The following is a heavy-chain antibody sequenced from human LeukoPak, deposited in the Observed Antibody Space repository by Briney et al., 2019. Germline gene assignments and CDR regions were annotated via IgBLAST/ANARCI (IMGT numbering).Heavy chain of an antibody. CDR2: ISGSGGST. CDR3: ARAGYSGYDVFDY. D-gene: IGHD5-12*01. CDR1: GFTFSSYA. V-gene: IGHV3-23*01. Sequence: PGGSLRLSCAASGFTFSSYAMSWVRQAPGKGLEWVSAISGSGGSTYYADSVKGRFTISRDNSKNTLYLQMNSLRAEDTAVYYCARAGYSGYDVFDYWGQGTLVTVSS. J-gene: IGHJ4*02.